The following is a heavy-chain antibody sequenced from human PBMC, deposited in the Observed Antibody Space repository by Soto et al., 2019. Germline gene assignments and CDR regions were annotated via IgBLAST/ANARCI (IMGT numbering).Heavy chain of an antibody. V-gene: IGHV2-5*02. CDR3: AHRLGRGLQRPPFDY. Sequence: QITLKESGPTLVKPTQTLTLTCTLSGLSLSTSGVGVGWIRQPPGKALEWLALIYWDDDKRYSPSLNNRLTIARDTAKSHVVLTMTNMNPVDTGTYYCAHRLGRGLQRPPFDYWGQGTLVTVSS. CDR2: IYWDDDK. D-gene: IGHD3-10*01. J-gene: IGHJ4*02. CDR1: GLSLSTSGVG.